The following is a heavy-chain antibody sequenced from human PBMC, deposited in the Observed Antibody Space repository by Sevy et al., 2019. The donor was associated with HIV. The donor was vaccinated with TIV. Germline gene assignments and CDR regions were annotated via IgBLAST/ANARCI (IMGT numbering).Heavy chain of an antibody. D-gene: IGHD4-4*01. CDR1: GFTFSSYA. J-gene: IGHJ4*02. CDR3: AKRGGETLVTIDYFDY. CDR2: ISGSGGYT. Sequence: GGSLRLSCAASGFTFSSYAMSWVRQAPGKGLEWVSAISGSGGYTYYADSVKGRFTISRDNSKNTLYLQMNSLRAEDTAIYYCAKRGGETLVTIDYFDYWGQGTLVTVSS. V-gene: IGHV3-23*01.